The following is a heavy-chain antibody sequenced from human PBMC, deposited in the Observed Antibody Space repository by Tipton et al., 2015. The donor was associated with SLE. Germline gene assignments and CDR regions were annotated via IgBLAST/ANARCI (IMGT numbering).Heavy chain of an antibody. V-gene: IGHV3-33*08. J-gene: IGHJ4*02. D-gene: IGHD3-3*01. CDR3: ASWAGVLTLDFWSGPFDY. CDR1: GFTFSDYG. Sequence: SLRLSCAASGFTFSDYGMHWVRQAPGKGLEWVAVIWNDGGKTYYANSVKGRFAISRDNPTNTLWLQMNSLRPHDTGVYYCASWAGVLTLDFWSGPFDYWGQGTLVTVSS. CDR2: IWNDGGKT.